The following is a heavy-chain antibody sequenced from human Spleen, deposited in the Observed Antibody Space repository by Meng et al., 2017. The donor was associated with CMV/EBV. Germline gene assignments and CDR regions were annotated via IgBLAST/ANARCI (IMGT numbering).Heavy chain of an antibody. D-gene: IGHD3-10*01. J-gene: IGHJ6*02. CDR3: ARFPRGSDPKNYYYGMDV. Sequence: ASVKVSCKASGYTFTGYYIHWVRQAPGQGLEWMGWISIHDGKTKSAQKFEGRVSMTTDTSTRTAYMELRSLRSDDTAVYYCARFPRGSDPKNYYYGMDVWGQGTTVTVSS. CDR1: GYTFTGYY. CDR2: ISIHDGKT. V-gene: IGHV1-18*04.